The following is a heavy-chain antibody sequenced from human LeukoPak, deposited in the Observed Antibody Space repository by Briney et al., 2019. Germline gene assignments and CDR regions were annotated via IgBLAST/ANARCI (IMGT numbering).Heavy chain of an antibody. CDR1: GYTFTGFD. CDR3: ARTLTTATWDF. Sequence: ASVKVSCKTSGYTFTGFDMHWVRQAPGQGLEWTGCIDPNSGGTKYAQKFQGRVTMTRDTSINTAYLELNRLRSDDTAVYYCARTLTTATWDFWGQGTLVTVSS. V-gene: IGHV1-2*02. CDR2: IDPNSGGT. J-gene: IGHJ4*02. D-gene: IGHD4-17*01.